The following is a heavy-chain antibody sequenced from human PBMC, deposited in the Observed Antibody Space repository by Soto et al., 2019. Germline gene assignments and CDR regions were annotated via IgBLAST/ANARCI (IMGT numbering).Heavy chain of an antibody. J-gene: IGHJ3*01. CDR2: LYDVDGS. V-gene: IGHV3-53*01. CDR3: ATWHEREHAYDV. CDR1: GLTISGKKY. Sequence: GGSLRLSCAAFGLTISGKKYVAWVRQAPGKGLEWVSALYDVDGSFYADSVKGRFTTSSDSSKTTVYLQMNDLRPDDTAVYYCATWHEREHAYDVWGQGTTVTVS. D-gene: IGHD1-1*01.